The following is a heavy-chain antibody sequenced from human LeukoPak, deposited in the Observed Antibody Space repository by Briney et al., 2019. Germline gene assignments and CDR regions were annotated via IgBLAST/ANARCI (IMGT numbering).Heavy chain of an antibody. CDR1: GYTLTELS. CDR3: ASFTGYSSSWHLEKDY. D-gene: IGHD6-13*01. J-gene: IGHJ4*02. CDR2: FDPEDGET. Sequence: ASVKVSCKVSGYTLTELSMHWVRQAPGKGLEWMGGFDPEDGETIYAQKFQGRVTMTEDTSTDTAYMELSSLRSEDTAVYYCASFTGYSSSWHLEKDYWGQGTLVTVSS. V-gene: IGHV1-24*01.